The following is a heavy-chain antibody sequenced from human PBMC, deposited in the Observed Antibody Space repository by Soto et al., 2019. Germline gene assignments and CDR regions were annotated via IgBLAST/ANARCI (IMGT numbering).Heavy chain of an antibody. V-gene: IGHV3-74*01. Sequence: PGGSLRLSCAASGFTFSSYWMHWVRQAPGKGLVWVSRINSDGSSTSYADSVKGRFTISRDNAKNTLYLQMTSLRAEDTAVYYCARSSYYYDSSGSLGFDPWGQGTLVTVSS. CDR2: INSDGSST. D-gene: IGHD3-22*01. CDR1: GFTFSSYW. J-gene: IGHJ5*02. CDR3: ARSSYYYDSSGSLGFDP.